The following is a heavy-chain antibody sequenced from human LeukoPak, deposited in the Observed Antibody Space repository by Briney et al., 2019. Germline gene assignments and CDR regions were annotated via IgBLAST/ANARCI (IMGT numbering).Heavy chain of an antibody. CDR2: IYNGGST. CDR3: AREDQLRSLDY. V-gene: IGHV3-66*01. D-gene: IGHD4-17*01. CDR1: GFSVSNKY. Sequence: GGSLRLSCVASGFSVSNKYMSWVRQAPGKGLEWVSVIYNGGSTFSAGSVKGRFTISRDNSKNTLYLQMNSLRAEDTAVYYCAREDQLRSLDYWGQGTLVTVSS. J-gene: IGHJ4*02.